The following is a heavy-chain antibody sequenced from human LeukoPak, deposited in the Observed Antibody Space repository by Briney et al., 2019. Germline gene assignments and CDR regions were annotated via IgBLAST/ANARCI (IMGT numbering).Heavy chain of an antibody. D-gene: IGHD6-13*01. CDR1: GYTFIDYY. Sequence: GASVKVSCKASGYTFIDYYMHWVRQAPGQGLEWMGWINTNTGNPTYAQGFTGRFVFSLDTSVSTAYLQISSLKAEDTAVYYCARGTVYSSSWPPHWGQGTLVTVSS. CDR2: INTNTGNP. V-gene: IGHV7-4-1*02. CDR3: ARGTVYSSSWPPH. J-gene: IGHJ4*02.